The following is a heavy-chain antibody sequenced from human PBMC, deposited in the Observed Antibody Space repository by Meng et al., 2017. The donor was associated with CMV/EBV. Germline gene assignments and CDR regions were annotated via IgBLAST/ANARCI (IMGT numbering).Heavy chain of an antibody. CDR1: GFTFSSYA. CDR2: ISYDGSNK. V-gene: IGHV3-30*04. Sequence: GGSLRLSCAASGFTFSSYAMHWVRQAPGKGLEWVAVISYDGSNKYYADSVKGRFIISRDNAKSSLYLQMNDLRVEDTAVYYCATTTNGCFDNWGQGALVTVSS. CDR3: ATTTNGCFDN. D-gene: IGHD2-8*01. J-gene: IGHJ4*02.